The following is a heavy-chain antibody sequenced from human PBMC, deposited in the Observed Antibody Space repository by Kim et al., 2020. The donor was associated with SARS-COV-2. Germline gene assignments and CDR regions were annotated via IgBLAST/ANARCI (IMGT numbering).Heavy chain of an antibody. J-gene: IGHJ6*02. Sequence: SQTFQGGVTITRDTAASTAYMALSSLRSEETAVYYCARASSGALGGMDVWGQGTTVTVSS. D-gene: IGHD6-25*01. V-gene: IGHV1-3*01. CDR3: ARASSGALGGMDV.